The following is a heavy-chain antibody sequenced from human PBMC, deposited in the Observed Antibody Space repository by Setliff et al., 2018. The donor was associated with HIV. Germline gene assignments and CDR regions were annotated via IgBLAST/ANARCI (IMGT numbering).Heavy chain of an antibody. J-gene: IGHJ5*02. Sequence: SSETLSLTCTVSGGSISSYYWNWTRQHPGKGLEWIGYIYSSGSTYYNPSLQSRVSMSVDTSKNQFSLGLTSVTAADTAVYFCARLWLHYGDDIPKFDPWGQGTLVTVSS. V-gene: IGHV4-4*09. D-gene: IGHD4-17*01. CDR3: ARLWLHYGDDIPKFDP. CDR1: GGSISSYY. CDR2: IYSSGST.